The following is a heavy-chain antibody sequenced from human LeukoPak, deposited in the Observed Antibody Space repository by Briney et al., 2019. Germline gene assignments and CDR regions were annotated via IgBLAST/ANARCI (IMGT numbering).Heavy chain of an antibody. CDR1: GGSISSGGYY. CDR2: IYYSGST. CDR3: ARTLTTLGWFDP. Sequence: PSQTLSLTCTVSGGSISSGGYYWSWIRQHPGKGLEWIGYIYYSGSTYYNPSLKSRVTISVDTSKNQFFLKLSSVTAADTAVYYCARTLTTLGWFDPWGQGTLVTVSS. V-gene: IGHV4-31*03. D-gene: IGHD3-16*01. J-gene: IGHJ5*02.